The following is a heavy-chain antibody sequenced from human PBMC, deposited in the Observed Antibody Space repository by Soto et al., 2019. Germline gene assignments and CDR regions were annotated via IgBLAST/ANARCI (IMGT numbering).Heavy chain of an antibody. J-gene: IGHJ5*02. CDR2: IYATGTT. Sequence: PSESLSLTCTVSGASISGCYWSWIRKSAGKGLEWIGRIYATGTTDYNPSLKSRVMMSVDMSKKQFSLKLRSVTAADTAVYYCVRDGTRTLRDWFDPWGQG. CDR3: VRDGTRTLRDWFDP. V-gene: IGHV4-4*07. D-gene: IGHD1-1*01. CDR1: GASISGCY.